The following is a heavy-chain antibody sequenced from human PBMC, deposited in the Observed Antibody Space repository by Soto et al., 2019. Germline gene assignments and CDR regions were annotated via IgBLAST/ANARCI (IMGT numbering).Heavy chain of an antibody. V-gene: IGHV1-18*01. Sequence: ASVKVSCKASGYTFTSYGISWVRQAPGQGLEWMGWISAYNGNTNYAQKLQGRVTMTTDTSTSTAYMELRSLRSDDTAVYYCARGDLYDILTGYYEEDYYFDYWGQGTLVTVSS. CDR1: GYTFTSYG. CDR3: ARGDLYDILTGYYEEDYYFDY. CDR2: ISAYNGNT. D-gene: IGHD3-9*01. J-gene: IGHJ4*02.